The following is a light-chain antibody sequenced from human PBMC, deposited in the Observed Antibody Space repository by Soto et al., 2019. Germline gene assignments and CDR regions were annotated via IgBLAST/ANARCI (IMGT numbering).Light chain of an antibody. J-gene: IGKJ1*01. CDR2: GAS. V-gene: IGKV3-15*01. CDR1: QSVTSSY. Sequence: EIVLTQSPGTLYLSPGERATLSCRASQSVTSSYLAWYQQKPGQAPRLLIYGASTRATGVPGRFSGSGSGTEFTLTISSLQSEDFAVYYCQQYNDWWTFGQGTKVDIK. CDR3: QQYNDWWT.